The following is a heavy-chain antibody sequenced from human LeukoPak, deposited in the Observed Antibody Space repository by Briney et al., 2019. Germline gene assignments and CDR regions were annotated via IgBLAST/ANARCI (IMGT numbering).Heavy chain of an antibody. D-gene: IGHD1-26*01. J-gene: IGHJ3*02. CDR2: IYRDGST. V-gene: IGHV3-53*01. CDR1: GLTVGNNY. CDR3: AKSQKGVVGATSPFDI. Sequence: GGSLRLSCAASGLTVGNNYMSWVRQAPGKGLEWLSIIYRDGSTYYADSVKGRFTISRDSSKNTLYLQMNSLRAEDTAVYYCAKSQKGVVGATSPFDIWGQGTMVTVSS.